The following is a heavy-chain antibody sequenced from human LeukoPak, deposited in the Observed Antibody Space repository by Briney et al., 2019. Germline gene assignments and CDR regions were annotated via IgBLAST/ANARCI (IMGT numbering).Heavy chain of an antibody. D-gene: IGHD3-22*01. V-gene: IGHV4-34*01. Sequence: SETLSLTCAVYGGSFGGYYWSWIRQPPGKGLEWIGEINHSGSTNYNPSLKSRVMISIDTPKNQFSLKLRSVTAADTAVYYCARRGRGLRYYFDSSRYYVFDSWGQGDLVTVSS. CDR2: INHSGST. J-gene: IGHJ4*02. CDR3: ARRGRGLRYYFDSSRYYVFDS. CDR1: GGSFGGYY.